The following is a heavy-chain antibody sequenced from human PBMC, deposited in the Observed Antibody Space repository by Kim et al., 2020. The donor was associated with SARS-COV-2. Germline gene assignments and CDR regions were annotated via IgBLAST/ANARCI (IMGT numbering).Heavy chain of an antibody. D-gene: IGHD3-10*01. CDR3: ARESGELSLDY. J-gene: IGHJ4*02. V-gene: IGHV3-30*04. CDR2: TPYDGSAK. Sequence: GGSLRLSCAASGFTFSSYAMQWVRQAPGKGLEWLAVTPYDGSAKFYADSVRGRFTISRDNSKNTLYLQMNSLRVEDTAVCYCARESGELSLDYWGQGTLVTVSS. CDR1: GFTFSSYA.